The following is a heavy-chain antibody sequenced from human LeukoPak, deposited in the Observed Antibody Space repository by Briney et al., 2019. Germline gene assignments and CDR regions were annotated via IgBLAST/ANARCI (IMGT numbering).Heavy chain of an antibody. V-gene: IGHV1-18*01. Sequence: GASVKVSCKASGYTFTSYGISWVRQAPGQGLEWMGWISAYNGNTNYAQKLQGRVTMTPDKSTSTAYTELRSLRSDDTAVYYCARDSRYFDWLFREEDYWGQGTLVTVSS. CDR3: ARDSRYFDWLFREEDY. D-gene: IGHD3-9*01. J-gene: IGHJ4*02. CDR2: ISAYNGNT. CDR1: GYTFTSYG.